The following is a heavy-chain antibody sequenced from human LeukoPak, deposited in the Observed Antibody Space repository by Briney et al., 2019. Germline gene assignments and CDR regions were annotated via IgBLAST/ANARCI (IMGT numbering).Heavy chain of an antibody. V-gene: IGHV3-74*01. CDR3: AKDQKSIAATGYDY. Sequence: PGGSLRLSCAASGFTFSSYWMYWVRQVPGKGLVWVSRINSDGSSINYADSVKGRFTISRDNSKNTLFLQMNSLRADDTAVYFCAKDQKSIAATGYDYWGQGTLVTVSS. CDR1: GFTFSSYW. D-gene: IGHD6-13*01. J-gene: IGHJ4*02. CDR2: INSDGSSI.